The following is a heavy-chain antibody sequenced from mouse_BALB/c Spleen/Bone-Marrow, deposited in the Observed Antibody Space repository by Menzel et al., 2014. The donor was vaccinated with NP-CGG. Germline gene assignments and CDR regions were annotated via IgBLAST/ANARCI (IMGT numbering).Heavy chain of an antibody. CDR2: INPGSGGT. J-gene: IGHJ2*01. CDR3: ARREDYDLDY. Sequence: QVQLQQSGAELVRPGTSVKVPCKASGYAFTNYLLEWVKQRPGQGLEWIGVINPGSGGTNYNEKFKGKATLTADKSSSTAYMQLSSLTSDDSAVYFCARREDYDLDYWGQGTTLTVSS. CDR1: GYAFTNYL. V-gene: IGHV1-54*01. D-gene: IGHD2-4*01.